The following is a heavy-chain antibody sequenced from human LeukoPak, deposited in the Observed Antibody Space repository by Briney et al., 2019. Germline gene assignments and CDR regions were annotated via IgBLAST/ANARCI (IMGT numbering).Heavy chain of an antibody. V-gene: IGHV4-59*12. Sequence: SETLSLTCTVSGGSISSYYWSWIRQPPGKGLEWIGYIYYSGSTNYNPSLKSRVTISVDTSKNQFSLKLSSVTAADTAVYYCARGRSSGWYIDPPYYFDYWGQGTLVTVSS. D-gene: IGHD6-19*01. CDR3: ARGRSSGWYIDPPYYFDY. CDR2: IYYSGST. CDR1: GGSISSYY. J-gene: IGHJ4*02.